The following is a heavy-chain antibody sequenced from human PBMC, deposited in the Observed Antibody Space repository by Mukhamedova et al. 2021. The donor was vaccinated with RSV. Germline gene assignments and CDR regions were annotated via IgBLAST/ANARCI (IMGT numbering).Heavy chain of an antibody. CDR1: SSYG. CDR3: AKVGPRGSRPYYPDAFDV. V-gene: IGHV3-30*18. D-gene: IGHD3-10*01. Sequence: SSYGMHWVRQAPGKGLEWVAAVSFDGSNKFYGDSVKGRFTVSRDTSKNTLYLQMNSLTVEDTAVYFCAKVGPRGSRPYYPDAFDV. J-gene: IGHJ3*01. CDR2: VSFDGSNK.